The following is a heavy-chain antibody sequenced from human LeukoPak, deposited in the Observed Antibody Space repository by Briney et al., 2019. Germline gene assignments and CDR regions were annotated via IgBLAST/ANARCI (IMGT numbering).Heavy chain of an antibody. CDR2: IGSVSSPI. V-gene: IGHV3-48*04. J-gene: IGHJ4*02. D-gene: IGHD2-21*02. CDR3: ARVVLRNSVVTALFDY. Sequence: GGSLRLSCAASGFTFNNYAMTWVRQAPGKGLEWIAYIGSVSSPIFYANSVKGRFTISRDNAKNSLYLQINSLRAEDTAVYYCARVVLRNSVVTALFDYWGQGTQVAVSS. CDR1: GFTFNNYA.